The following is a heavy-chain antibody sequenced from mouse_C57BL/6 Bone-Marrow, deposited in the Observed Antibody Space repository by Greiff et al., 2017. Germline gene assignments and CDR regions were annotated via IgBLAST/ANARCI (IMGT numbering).Heavy chain of an antibody. V-gene: IGHV1-74*01. D-gene: IGHD2-4*01. Sequence: VQLQESGAELARPGASVKLSCKASGYTFTSYWMHWVKQRPGPGLEWIGRIHPSDSDTNYNQKFKGKATLTVDKSSSTAYMQLSSLTSEDSAVYYCAIMGYDYDYAMDYWGQGTSVTVSS. CDR2: IHPSDSDT. CDR1: GYTFTSYW. CDR3: AIMGYDYDYAMDY. J-gene: IGHJ4*01.